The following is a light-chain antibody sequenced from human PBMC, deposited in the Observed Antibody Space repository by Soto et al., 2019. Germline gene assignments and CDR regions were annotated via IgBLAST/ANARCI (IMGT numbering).Light chain of an antibody. V-gene: IGKV1-39*01. CDR1: QSISSY. CDR3: QQSYSTPQT. J-gene: IGKJ1*01. CDR2: AAS. Sequence: DIQMTQSPSSLSASVGYRVTITCRASQSISSYLNWYQQKPGKAPKLLIYAASSLQSGVPSRFSGSGSGTDFTLTISSLQPEDFATYYCQQSYSTPQTFGQGTKVDIK.